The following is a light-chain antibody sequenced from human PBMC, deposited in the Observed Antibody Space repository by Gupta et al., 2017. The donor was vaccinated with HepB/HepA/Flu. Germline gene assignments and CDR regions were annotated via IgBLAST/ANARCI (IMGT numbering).Light chain of an antibody. CDR1: QSVSSNY. Sequence: IVLTPSPGTLSLSPGERATLSCRASQSVSSNYLAWYQQKPGQAPRLLIYGASSRATGIPDRLSGSGSGTDCTLTISRLDAEDFAMYYCQQYVIPLTFGGGTKVEIK. CDR2: GAS. J-gene: IGKJ4*01. V-gene: IGKV3-20*01. CDR3: QQYVIPLT.